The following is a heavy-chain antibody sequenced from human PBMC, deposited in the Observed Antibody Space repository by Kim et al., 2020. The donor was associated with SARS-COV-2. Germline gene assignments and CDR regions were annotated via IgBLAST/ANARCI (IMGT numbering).Heavy chain of an antibody. CDR3: AREGGEQLESGLFGY. V-gene: IGHV4-61*01. Sequence: SETLSLTCTVSGGSVSSGSYYWSWIRQPPGKGLEWIGYIYYSGSTNYNPSLKSRVTISVDTSKNQFSLKLSSVTAADTAVYYCAREGGEQLESGLFGYWGQGTLVTVSS. D-gene: IGHD1-1*01. CDR2: IYYSGST. J-gene: IGHJ4*02. CDR1: GGSVSSGSYY.